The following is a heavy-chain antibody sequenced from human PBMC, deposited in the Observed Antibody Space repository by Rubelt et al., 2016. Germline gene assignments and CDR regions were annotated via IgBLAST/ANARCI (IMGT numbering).Heavy chain of an antibody. J-gene: IGHJ6*02. CDR3: ARLGDLPHDYGDYGGSYGVDV. D-gene: IGHD4-17*01. V-gene: IGHV4-34*01. CDR1: GGSFSGYY. CDR2: INHSGST. Sequence: QVQLQQWGAGLLKPSETLSLTCAVYGGSFSGYYWSWIRQPPGKGLEWIGEINHSGSTNYNPSLKRRVTISVATSKNQFSLKLSSVTAADTAVYYCARLGDLPHDYGDYGGSYGVDVWGQGTTVTVSS.